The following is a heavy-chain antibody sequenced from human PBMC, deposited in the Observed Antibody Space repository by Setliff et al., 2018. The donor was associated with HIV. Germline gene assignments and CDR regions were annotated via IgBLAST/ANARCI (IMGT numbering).Heavy chain of an antibody. V-gene: IGHV3-30*02. CDR1: GFTFSSYV. Sequence: GGSLRLSCAASGFTFSSYVMHWVRQAPGKGLEWVALTWYDGRTTYYADSVKGRFTIPRDNSKSTLNLQMNTLRPEDTAMYYCAKVGREYNGYDLTFDSWGQGTLVTVSS. CDR2: TWYDGRTT. CDR3: AKVGREYNGYDLTFDS. D-gene: IGHD5-12*01. J-gene: IGHJ4*02.